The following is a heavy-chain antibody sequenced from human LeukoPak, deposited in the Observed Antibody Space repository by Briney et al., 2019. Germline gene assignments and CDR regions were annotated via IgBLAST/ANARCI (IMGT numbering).Heavy chain of an antibody. Sequence: GGSLRLSCAASGFTFSSYSMNWVRQAPGKGLEWVSFMSGSSNYIYYADSVKGRFTISRDNAKNSLYLQMNRLRAEDTAVYYCARVGSTWSYFDYWGQGTLVTVSS. J-gene: IGHJ4*02. D-gene: IGHD6-13*01. CDR2: MSGSSNYI. CDR3: ARVGSTWSYFDY. CDR1: GFTFSSYS. V-gene: IGHV3-21*01.